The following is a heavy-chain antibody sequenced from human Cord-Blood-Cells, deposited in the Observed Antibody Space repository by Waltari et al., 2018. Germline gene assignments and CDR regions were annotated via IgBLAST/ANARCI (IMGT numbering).Heavy chain of an antibody. Sequence: EVQLVASGGGLVQPGGSLRLSCAASGFTASSNYLSWVRQAPGKGLEWVSVIYSGGSTYYADSVKGRFTISRDNSKNTLYLQMNSLRAEDTAVYYCASKLDDAFDIWGQGTMVTVSS. CDR2: IYSGGST. V-gene: IGHV3-66*01. CDR1: GFTASSNY. CDR3: ASKLDDAFDI. J-gene: IGHJ3*02. D-gene: IGHD1-1*01.